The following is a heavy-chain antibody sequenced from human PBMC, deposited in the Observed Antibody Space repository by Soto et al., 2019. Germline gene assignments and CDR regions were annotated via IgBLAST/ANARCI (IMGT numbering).Heavy chain of an antibody. CDR3: ARGKWLDY. CDR1: GYTFTSYD. CDR2: MNPNSGNT. Sequence: QVQLVQSGAEVKKPGTSVKLSCKTSGYTFTSYDINWVRQATGQGLEWMGWMNPNSGNTGYAQKFQGRVTMTRDTSIGTAYMELSSLRSDDTAVYYCARGKWLDYWGQGTLVTVSS. J-gene: IGHJ4*02. V-gene: IGHV1-8*01. D-gene: IGHD2-8*01.